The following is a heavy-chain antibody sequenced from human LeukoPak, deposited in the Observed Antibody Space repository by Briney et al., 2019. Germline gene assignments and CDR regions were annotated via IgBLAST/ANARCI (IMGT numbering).Heavy chain of an antibody. V-gene: IGHV3-7*05. CDR3: ARGWELDP. D-gene: IGHD1-26*01. CDR2: IKQDASEK. Sequence: PGGSLRLSCAASGFPFSRYWLSWVRQAPGKGLEWVANIKQDASEKYYVDSVKGRFTISRDNAKNSLYLQMNSLRVEDTAVYYCARGWELDPWGQGTLVTVSS. CDR1: GFPFSRYW. J-gene: IGHJ5*02.